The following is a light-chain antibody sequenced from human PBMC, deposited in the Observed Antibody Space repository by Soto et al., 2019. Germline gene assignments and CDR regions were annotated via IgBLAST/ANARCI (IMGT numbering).Light chain of an antibody. CDR2: DAS. J-gene: IGKJ1*01. CDR1: QSVSSS. CDR3: QQRGNWPPT. Sequence: EIVLTQSPATLSLSPGERATLSCRASQSVSSSLAWYQQKPGHAPRLLIYDASNRATGIPARFSGGGSGTDFTLNISSLEPEDFAVYYCQQRGNWPPTFGQGTKVDIK. V-gene: IGKV3-11*01.